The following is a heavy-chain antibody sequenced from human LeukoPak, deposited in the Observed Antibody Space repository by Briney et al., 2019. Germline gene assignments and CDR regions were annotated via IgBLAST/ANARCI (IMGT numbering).Heavy chain of an antibody. CDR3: ARLRRANSGYGSVDF. D-gene: IGHD5-12*01. Sequence: PGETLSLTCTVSGDSINRSDSYWGWIRQSPGKGLEWIGRIYYTGSTFDKPAIKSRVTIFLDTSNNQFPLRVKSVTAADAALYFCARLRRANSGYGSVDFWGKGTLVTVSS. CDR2: IYYTGST. J-gene: IGHJ4*02. CDR1: GDSINRSDSY. V-gene: IGHV4-39*01.